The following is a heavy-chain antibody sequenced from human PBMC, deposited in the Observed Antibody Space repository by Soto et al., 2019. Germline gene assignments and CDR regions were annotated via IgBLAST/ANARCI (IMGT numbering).Heavy chain of an antibody. Sequence: GESLKISCKGSGYTFTNYWIGWVRQMPGKGLEWMGIIYPGDSDTRYSPSFQGQVTFSADKSISTAYLQWSSLKASDTAIYYCARDYSDYIGAFDIWGQGTMVTVSS. D-gene: IGHD4-17*01. CDR3: ARDYSDYIGAFDI. CDR1: GYTFTNYW. CDR2: IYPGDSDT. J-gene: IGHJ3*02. V-gene: IGHV5-51*01.